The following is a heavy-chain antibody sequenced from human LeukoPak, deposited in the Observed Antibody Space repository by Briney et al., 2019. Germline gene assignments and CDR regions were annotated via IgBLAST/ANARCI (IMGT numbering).Heavy chain of an antibody. CDR1: GGSISSSSGNC. Sequence: SETLSLTCAVSGGSISSSSGNCWTWVRQPPGKGLEWIGEIYHSGSTNYNPSLKSRVTMLLDKSKNQFSLKLSSVTAADTAVYYCARDGGNSDFDYWGQGTLVTVSS. CDR3: ARDGGNSDFDY. J-gene: IGHJ4*02. CDR2: IYHSGST. V-gene: IGHV4-4*02. D-gene: IGHD4-23*01.